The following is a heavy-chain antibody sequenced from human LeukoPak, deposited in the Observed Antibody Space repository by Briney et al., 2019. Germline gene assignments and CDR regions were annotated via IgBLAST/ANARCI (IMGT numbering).Heavy chain of an antibody. CDR1: GYTFTSYY. D-gene: IGHD4-17*01. Sequence: ATVKVSCKASGYTFTSYYMHWVRQAPGQGLEWMGWINPNSGGTNYAQKFQGRVTMTRDTSISTAYMELSRLRSDDTAVYYCARSSTVTTYSTRYYYYMDVWGKGTTVTISS. CDR3: ARSSTVTTYSTRYYYYMDV. CDR2: INPNSGGT. V-gene: IGHV1-2*02. J-gene: IGHJ6*03.